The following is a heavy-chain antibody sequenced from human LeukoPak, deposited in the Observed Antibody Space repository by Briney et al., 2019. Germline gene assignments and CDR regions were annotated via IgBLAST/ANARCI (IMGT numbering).Heavy chain of an antibody. CDR2: ISSSSSYI. V-gene: IGHV3-21*01. J-gene: IGHJ6*03. Sequence: GGSLRLSCAGSGFTFSSYSMNWVRQAPGKGLEWVSSISSSSSYIYYADSVRGRFTISRDNAKNSLYLQMNSLRAEDTAVYYCARDRGGGHMDVWGKGTTVTISS. D-gene: IGHD2-15*01. CDR3: ARDRGGGHMDV. CDR1: GFTFSSYS.